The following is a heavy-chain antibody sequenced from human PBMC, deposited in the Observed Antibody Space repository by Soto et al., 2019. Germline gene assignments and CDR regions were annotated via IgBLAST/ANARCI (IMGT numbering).Heavy chain of an antibody. CDR1: GYTLTELS. CDR2: FDPEDGET. D-gene: IGHD6-13*01. V-gene: IGHV1-24*01. CDR3: ATDLRQQQLVLQDYYYGMDV. Sequence: SVKGSCKGSGYTLTELSMHWGRQAPVKGLEWMGGFDPEDGETIYAQKFQGRVTMTEDTSTDTAYMELSSLRSEDTAVYYCATDLRQQQLVLQDYYYGMDVWGQGTTVTVSS. J-gene: IGHJ6*02.